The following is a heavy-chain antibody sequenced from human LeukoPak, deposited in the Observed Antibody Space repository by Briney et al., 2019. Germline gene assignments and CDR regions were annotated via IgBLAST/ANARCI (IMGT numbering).Heavy chain of an antibody. CDR3: ARDDAFDI. V-gene: IGHV4-39*07. J-gene: IGHJ3*02. CDR2: IYYSGST. CDR1: GGSISSSSYY. Sequence: SETLSLTCTVSGGSISSSSYYWGWIRQPPGKGLEWIGSIYYSGSTYYNPSLKSRVTISVDTSKNQFSLKLSSVTAADTAVYYCARDDAFDIWGQGTMVTVSS.